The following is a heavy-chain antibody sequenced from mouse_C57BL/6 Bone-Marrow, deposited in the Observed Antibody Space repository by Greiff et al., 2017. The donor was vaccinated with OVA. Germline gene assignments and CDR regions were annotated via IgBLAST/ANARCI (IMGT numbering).Heavy chain of an antibody. J-gene: IGHJ2*01. CDR3: ARYHTTVVANFDY. D-gene: IGHD1-1*01. CDR1: GYTFTDYY. Sequence: VQLQQSGPELVKPGASVKISCKASGYTFTDYYMNWVKQSHGKSLEWIGDINPNNGGTSYNQKFKGKATLTVDKSSSTAYMELRSLTSEDSAVYYCARYHTTVVANFDYWGQGTTLTVSS. CDR2: INPNNGGT. V-gene: IGHV1-26*01.